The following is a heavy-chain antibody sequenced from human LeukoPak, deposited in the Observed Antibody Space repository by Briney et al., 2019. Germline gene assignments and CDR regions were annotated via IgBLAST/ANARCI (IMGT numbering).Heavy chain of an antibody. CDR2: IKSKTDGGTT. D-gene: IGHD3-10*01. V-gene: IGHV3-15*01. CDR1: GFPFSNAW. J-gene: IGHJ4*02. Sequence: GGPRRPPCEASGFPFSNAWMSWVRQAQGKGLEWFGRIKSKTDGGTTDYAAPVKGRFTISRDDSKNTLYLQMNSLKTEDTAVYYCTTGNYGSGSYENWGQGTLVTVSS. CDR3: TTGNYGSGSYEN.